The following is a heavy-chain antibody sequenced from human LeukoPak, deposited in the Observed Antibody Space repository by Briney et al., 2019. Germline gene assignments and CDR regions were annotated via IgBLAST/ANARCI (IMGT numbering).Heavy chain of an antibody. CDR3: ARRAGAYSHPYDY. V-gene: IGHV3-23*01. CDR2: ISGSGDTT. CDR1: GFIFSNYA. Sequence: GGSLRLSCATSGFIFSNYAVNWVRQAPGKGLEWVSIISGSGDTTYYADSVKGRFTISRDNSKNTLYLQMNSLRAEDTAVYYCARRAGAYSHPYDYRGQGTLVTVSS. D-gene: IGHD4/OR15-4a*01. J-gene: IGHJ4*02.